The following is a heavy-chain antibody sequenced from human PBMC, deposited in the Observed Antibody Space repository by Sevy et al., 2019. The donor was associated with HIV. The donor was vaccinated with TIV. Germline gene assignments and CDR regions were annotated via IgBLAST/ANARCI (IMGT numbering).Heavy chain of an antibody. D-gene: IGHD2-15*01. J-gene: IGHJ4*02. CDR2: ISPHNGDT. CDR1: GYTFTTYR. V-gene: IGHV1-18*04. Sequence: ASVKVSCKASGYTFTTYRITWVRQAPVQGLEWMGWISPHNGDTNYAQKDRGRVTMTTDTSTSTAYMELRSLRSDDTAVYYCARAFCSGGRCYSLAYWGQGTLVTVSS. CDR3: ARAFCSGGRCYSLAY.